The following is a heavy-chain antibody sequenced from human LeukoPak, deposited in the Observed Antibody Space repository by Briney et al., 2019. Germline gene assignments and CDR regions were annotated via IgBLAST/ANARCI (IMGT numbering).Heavy chain of an antibody. CDR3: ATDFYDST. Sequence: GGSLRLSCTTSGFTFSNAWMNWVRQAPGKGLEWVGRIRSNSDGGTIDYAAPVKGRFTLSRDDSKTTLYLQMNSLQTEDTAVYYCATDFYDSTWGQGTLVTVSS. J-gene: IGHJ5*02. CDR2: IRSNSDGGTI. CDR1: GFTFSNAW. V-gene: IGHV3-15*07. D-gene: IGHD3-22*01.